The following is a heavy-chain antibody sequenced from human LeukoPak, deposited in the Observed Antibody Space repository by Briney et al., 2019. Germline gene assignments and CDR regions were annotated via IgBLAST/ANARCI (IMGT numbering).Heavy chain of an antibody. CDR3: ARDLPMTTVTTGGLGY. Sequence: QPGGSLRLSCAASGFTFSSYAMSWVRQAPGKGLEWVSVIYSGGSTYYADSVKGRFTISRDNSKNTLYLQMNSLRAEDTAVYYCARDLPMTTVTTGGLGYWGQGTLVTVSS. D-gene: IGHD4-17*01. CDR2: IYSGGST. J-gene: IGHJ4*02. V-gene: IGHV3-53*01. CDR1: GFTFSSYA.